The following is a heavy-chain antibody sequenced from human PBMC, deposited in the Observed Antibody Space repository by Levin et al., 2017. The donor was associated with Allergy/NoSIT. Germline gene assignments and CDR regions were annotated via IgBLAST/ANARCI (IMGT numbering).Heavy chain of an antibody. CDR3: ARDLSYGGNSKGY. J-gene: IGHJ4*02. CDR2: IWYDGSNK. D-gene: IGHD4-23*01. CDR1: GFTFSSYG. Sequence: LSLTCAASGFTFSSYGMHWVRQAPGKGLEWVAVIWYDGSNKYYADSVKGRFTISRDNSKNTLYLQMNSLRAEDTAVYYCARDLSYGGNSKGYWGQGTLVTVSS. V-gene: IGHV3-33*01.